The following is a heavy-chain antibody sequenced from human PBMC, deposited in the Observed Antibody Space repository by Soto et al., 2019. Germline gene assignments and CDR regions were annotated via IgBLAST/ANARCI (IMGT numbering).Heavy chain of an antibody. Sequence: QVQLVESGGGVVQPGRSLRLSCAAGGFTFSSYGMHWVRQAPGKGLEWVAVIWYDGSNKYYADSVKGRFTISRDNSKNTLYLQMNSLRAEDTAVYYCARDRYYDSSGYFDYWGQGTLVTVSS. V-gene: IGHV3-33*01. D-gene: IGHD3-22*01. CDR1: GFTFSSYG. CDR3: ARDRYYDSSGYFDY. CDR2: IWYDGSNK. J-gene: IGHJ4*02.